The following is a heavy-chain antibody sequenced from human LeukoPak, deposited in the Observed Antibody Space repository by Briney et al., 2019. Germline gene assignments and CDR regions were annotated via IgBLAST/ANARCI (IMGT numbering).Heavy chain of an antibody. J-gene: IGHJ6*03. Sequence: GGSLRLSCAASGFTFSSYWMSWVRQAPGKGLEWVANIKQDGSEKYYVDSVKGRFTISRDNAKNSLYLQMNSLRAEDTAVYYCAREETSPTVTTWYYYYYYMDVWGKGTTVTVSS. V-gene: IGHV3-7*01. CDR2: IKQDGSEK. CDR1: GFTFSSYW. CDR3: AREETSPTVTTWYYYYYYMDV. D-gene: IGHD4-17*01.